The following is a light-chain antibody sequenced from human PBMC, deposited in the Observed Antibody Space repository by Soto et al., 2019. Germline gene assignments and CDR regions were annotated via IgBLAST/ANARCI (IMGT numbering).Light chain of an antibody. Sequence: DIVMTQSPDSLAVSLGERATINCKSSQSVLYSSNNKNYLAWYQQKRGQPPKLLIYWASTRESGVPDRFSGSGSGTDFTLTISSLQAEDVAVYYCQQYYSTPRTFGHGTKLEIK. J-gene: IGKJ2*01. V-gene: IGKV4-1*01. CDR1: QSVLYSSNNKNY. CDR3: QQYYSTPRT. CDR2: WAS.